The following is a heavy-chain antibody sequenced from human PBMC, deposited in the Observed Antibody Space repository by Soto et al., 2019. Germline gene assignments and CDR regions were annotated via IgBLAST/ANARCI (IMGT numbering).Heavy chain of an antibody. V-gene: IGHV3-30*18. J-gene: IGHJ4*02. CDR3: AKDFQYYFDY. Sequence: LRLSCAASGFTFSSYGMHWVRQAPGKGLEWVAVISYDGSNKYYADSVKGRFTISRDNSKNTLYLQMNSLRAEDTAVYYCAKDFQYYFDYWGQGTLVTVSS. CDR2: ISYDGSNK. CDR1: GFTFSSYG.